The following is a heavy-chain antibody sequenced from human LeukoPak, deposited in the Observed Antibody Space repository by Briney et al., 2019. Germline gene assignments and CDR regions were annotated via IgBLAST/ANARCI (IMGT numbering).Heavy chain of an antibody. CDR3: AREGGYCFGAGCRYFDY. D-gene: IGHD2-15*01. CDR2: INSGGYI. V-gene: IGHV3-21*01. CDR1: GFTFCTYS. Sequence: PGGSLRLSRAASGFTFCTYSMTWVRQAPGRGLGWVSSINSGGYIYYADSVKGRFTISRDNDQNSLYLQMNSLRAEDTAVYYCAREGGYCFGAGCRYFDYWGQGTLVTVSS. J-gene: IGHJ4*02.